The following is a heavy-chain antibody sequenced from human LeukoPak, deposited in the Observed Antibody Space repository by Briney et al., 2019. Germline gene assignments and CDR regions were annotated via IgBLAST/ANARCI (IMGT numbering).Heavy chain of an antibody. V-gene: IGHV3-74*01. D-gene: IGHD4-17*01. CDR3: ARGGYGAHMG. CDR2: INSDGTTT. CDR1: GFSFSSFW. Sequence: PEGSLRLSCAASGFSFSSFWMHWVRQVPGKGLVWVSGINSDGTTTGYADSVKGRFTISRDNAKNTVSLQMSSLRAEDTALYYCARGGYGAHMGWGQGTLVTVSS. J-gene: IGHJ4*02.